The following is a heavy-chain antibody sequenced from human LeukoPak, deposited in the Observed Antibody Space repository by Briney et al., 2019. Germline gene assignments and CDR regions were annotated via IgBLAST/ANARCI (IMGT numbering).Heavy chain of an antibody. CDR3: ARSKDYSKSNWFDP. V-gene: IGHV4-39*01. CDR2: IYYSGST. Sequence: PSETLSLTCTVFGGSISSRSYYWGWIRQPPGKGLEWIGSIYYSGSTYYNPSLKSRVTISVDTSKNQFSLKLSSVTAADTAVYYCARSKDYSKSNWFDPWGQGTLVTVSS. D-gene: IGHD4-11*01. J-gene: IGHJ5*02. CDR1: GGSISSRSYY.